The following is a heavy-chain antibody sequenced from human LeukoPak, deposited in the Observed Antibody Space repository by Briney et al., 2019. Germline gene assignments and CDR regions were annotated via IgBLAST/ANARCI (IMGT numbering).Heavy chain of an antibody. CDR2: IYHSGST. D-gene: IGHD5-18*01. Sequence: SETLSLTCAVSGGSISSSNWWSWVRQPPGKGLEWIGEIYHSGSTNYNPSLKGRVTISVDKSKNQFSLKLSSVTAADTAVYYCARASDTAMDNGMDVWGQGTTVTVSS. J-gene: IGHJ6*02. CDR3: ARASDTAMDNGMDV. V-gene: IGHV4-4*02. CDR1: GGSISSSNW.